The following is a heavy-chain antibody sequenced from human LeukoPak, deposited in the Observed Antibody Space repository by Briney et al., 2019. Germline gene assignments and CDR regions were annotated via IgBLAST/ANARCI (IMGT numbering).Heavy chain of an antibody. CDR2: MNPNNGNT. Sequence: ASVKVSCKASGYTFTSYYMHWVRQATGQGLEWMAWMNPNNGNTANAQKSQGRVTLTRITSISTAYMELSGLRSEDTAIYYCAVGVLSGGHEWAFYIWGQGTMVTVSS. J-gene: IGHJ3*02. CDR1: GYTFTSYY. D-gene: IGHD5-12*01. CDR3: AVGVLSGGHEWAFYI. V-gene: IGHV1-8*02.